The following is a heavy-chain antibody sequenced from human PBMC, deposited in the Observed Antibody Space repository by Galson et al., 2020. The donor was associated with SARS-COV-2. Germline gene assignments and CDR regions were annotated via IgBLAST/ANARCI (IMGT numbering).Heavy chain of an antibody. CDR3: ARTPVTDPDWFDP. Sequence: GGSLRLSCAASGFTFSSYAMHWVRQAPGKGLEWVAVISYDGSNKYYADSVKGRFTISRDNSKNTLYLQMNSLRAEDTAVYYCARTPVTDPDWFDPWGQGTLVTVSS. D-gene: IGHD2-15*01. J-gene: IGHJ5*02. CDR2: ISYDGSNK. V-gene: IGHV3-30*01. CDR1: GFTFSSYA.